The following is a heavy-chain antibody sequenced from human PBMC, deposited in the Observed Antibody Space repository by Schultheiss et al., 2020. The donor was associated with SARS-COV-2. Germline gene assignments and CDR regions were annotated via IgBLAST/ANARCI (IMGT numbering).Heavy chain of an antibody. D-gene: IGHD3-3*01. CDR2: IRSKAYGGTT. Sequence: GGSLRLSCTASGFTFGDYAMSWFRQAPGKGLEWVGFIRSKAYGGTTEYAASVKGRFTISRDDSKSIAYLQMNSLKTEDTAVYYCTRSSSQAAVFGVVITIPFDYWGQGTLVTVSS. CDR1: GFTFGDYA. J-gene: IGHJ4*02. V-gene: IGHV3-49*03. CDR3: TRSSSQAAVFGVVITIPFDY.